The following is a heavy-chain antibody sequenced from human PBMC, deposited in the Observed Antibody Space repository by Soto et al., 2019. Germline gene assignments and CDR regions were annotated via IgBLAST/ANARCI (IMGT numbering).Heavy chain of an antibody. CDR2: IYYSGST. CDR1: GGSISSSSYY. J-gene: IGHJ5*02. Sequence: SETLSLTCTVSGGSISSSSYYWGWIRQPPGKGLEWIGSIYYSGSTYYNPSLKSRVTISVDTSKNQFSLKLSSVTAADTAVYYCATHPLNYDILTGLAGEINWFDPWGQGTLVTVSS. CDR3: ATHPLNYDILTGLAGEINWFDP. V-gene: IGHV4-39*01. D-gene: IGHD3-9*01.